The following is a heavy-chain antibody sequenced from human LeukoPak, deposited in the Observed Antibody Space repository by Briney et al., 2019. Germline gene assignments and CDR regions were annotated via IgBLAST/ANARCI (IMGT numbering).Heavy chain of an antibody. CDR1: GFTFSSYA. CDR2: ISYDGSNK. Sequence: PGGSLRLSCAASGFTFSSYAMHWVRQAPGKGLEWVAVISYDGSNKYYADSVKGRFTISRDNSKNTLYLQMNSLRAEDTAVYYCARDHGLDGVGAFDIWGQGTMVTVSS. CDR3: ARDHGLDGVGAFDI. V-gene: IGHV3-30-3*01. D-gene: IGHD4-17*01. J-gene: IGHJ3*02.